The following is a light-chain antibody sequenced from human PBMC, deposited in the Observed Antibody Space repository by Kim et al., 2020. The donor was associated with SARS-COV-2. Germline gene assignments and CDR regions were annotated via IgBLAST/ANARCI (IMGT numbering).Light chain of an antibody. CDR2: FDD. Sequence: SYELTQPPSVSVAPGQTAKITCGGDNLITKSVHWHEQKPGQAPVVVMYFDDARPSGIPGRFSGSKSGSTATLTINWVEVWDEADYYCQVWDFRTDHYVFG. CDR1: NLITKS. V-gene: IGLV3-21*04. CDR3: QVWDFRTDHYV. J-gene: IGLJ1*01.